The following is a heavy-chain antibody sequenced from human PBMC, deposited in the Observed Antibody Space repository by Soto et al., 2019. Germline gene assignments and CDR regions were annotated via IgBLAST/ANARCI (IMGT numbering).Heavy chain of an antibody. CDR1: GGSISSSSYY. Sequence: SETLSLTCTVSGGSISSSSYYWGWIRQPPGKGLEWIGSIYYSGSTYYNPSLKSRVTISVDTSKNQFSLKLSSVTAADTAVYYCARRRVAARVGYYYGMDVWGQGTTVTVSS. CDR3: ARRRVAARVGYYYGMDV. D-gene: IGHD6-6*01. CDR2: IYYSGST. V-gene: IGHV4-39*01. J-gene: IGHJ6*02.